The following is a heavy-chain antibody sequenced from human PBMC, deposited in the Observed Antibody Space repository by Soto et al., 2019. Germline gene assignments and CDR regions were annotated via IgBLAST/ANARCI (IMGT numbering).Heavy chain of an antibody. CDR1: GGSIGSGGYY. CDR3: ARSSESSSAEGYFQH. CDR2: IYYRGST. J-gene: IGHJ1*01. D-gene: IGHD3-22*01. V-gene: IGHV4-31*03. Sequence: QVQLQESGPGLVKPSQTLSLTCTVSGGSIGSGGYYWSWIRQHPGMGLEWIGYIYYRGSTYYNPSLQSRVTVAVDTSKNQVSLKLSSVTAADTAVYHCARSSESSSAEGYFQHWGQGTLVTVSS.